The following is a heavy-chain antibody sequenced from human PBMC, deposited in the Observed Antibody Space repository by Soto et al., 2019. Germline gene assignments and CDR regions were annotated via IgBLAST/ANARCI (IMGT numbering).Heavy chain of an antibody. Sequence: GASVKVSCKASGYTSTSYYMHWVRQAPGQGLEWMGIINPSGGSTSYAQKFQGRVTMTRDTSTSTVYMELSSLRSEDTAVYYCARTGPRDLAISLVPYYYYYGMDVWGQGTTVTVSS. V-gene: IGHV1-46*01. CDR2: INPSGGST. D-gene: IGHD2-2*02. J-gene: IGHJ6*02. CDR1: GYTSTSYY. CDR3: ARTGPRDLAISLVPYYYYYGMDV.